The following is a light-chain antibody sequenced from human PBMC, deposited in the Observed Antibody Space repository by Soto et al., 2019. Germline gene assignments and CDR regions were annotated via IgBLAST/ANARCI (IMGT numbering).Light chain of an antibody. Sequence: AIRMTQSPSSLSASTGDRVTITCRASQGISSYLAWYQQKPGKAPKLLIYAASTLQSGVPSRFSGSGSGTDFTLTISSLQSEDSAVYYCQQYNNWPQTFGQGTKVDI. CDR1: QGISSY. J-gene: IGKJ1*01. V-gene: IGKV1-8*01. CDR2: AAS. CDR3: QQYNNWPQT.